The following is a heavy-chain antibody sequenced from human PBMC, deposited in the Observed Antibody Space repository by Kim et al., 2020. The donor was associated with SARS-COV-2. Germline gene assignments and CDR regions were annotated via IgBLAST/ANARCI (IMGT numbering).Heavy chain of an antibody. D-gene: IGHD1-20*01. CDR3: VRASIIGTLTGC. J-gene: IGHJ4*02. Sequence: GGSLRLSCAASGFSFSDYWMHWVRQVPGKGLVWVSRIDLDGSNTAYADSVKGRFTISRDNAKNTLHLQMNSLRAEDTAVYYCVRASIIGTLTGCWGQGPLVTVSS. CDR2: IDLDGSNT. V-gene: IGHV3-74*01. CDR1: GFSFSDYW.